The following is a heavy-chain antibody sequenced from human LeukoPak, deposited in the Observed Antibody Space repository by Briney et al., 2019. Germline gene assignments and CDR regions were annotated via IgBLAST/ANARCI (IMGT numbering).Heavy chain of an antibody. J-gene: IGHJ6*03. D-gene: IGHD3-3*01. CDR3: ARGVLEWLSRNYYMDV. V-gene: IGHV1-69*05. Sequence: SVKVSCKASGGTFSSYAISWVRQAPGQGLEWMGGIIPIFGTANYAQKFQGRVTITTDESTSTAYMELSSLRSEDMAVYYCARGVLEWLSRNYYMDVWGKGTTVTVSS. CDR1: GGTFSSYA. CDR2: IIPIFGTA.